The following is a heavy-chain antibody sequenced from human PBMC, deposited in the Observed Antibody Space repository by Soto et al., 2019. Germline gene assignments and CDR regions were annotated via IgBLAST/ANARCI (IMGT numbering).Heavy chain of an antibody. CDR3: AKERVANNYYYGMDV. CDR2: ISGSGGST. CDR1: GFTFSSYA. V-gene: IGHV3-23*01. D-gene: IGHD5-12*01. Sequence: PGGSLRLSCAASGFTFSSYAMSWVRQAPGEGLEWVSAISGSGGSTYYADSVKGRFTISRDNSKNTLYLQMNSLRAEDTAVYYCAKERVANNYYYGMDVWGQGTTVTVSS. J-gene: IGHJ6*02.